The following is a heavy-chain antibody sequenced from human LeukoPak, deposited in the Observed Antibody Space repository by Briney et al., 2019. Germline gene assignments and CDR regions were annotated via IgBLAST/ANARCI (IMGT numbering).Heavy chain of an antibody. J-gene: IGHJ4*02. D-gene: IGHD2-2*01. CDR2: IYYSGST. V-gene: IGHV4-59*01. Sequence: PSGTLSLTCTVSGGSISSYYWSWIRQPPGKGLEWIGYIYYSGSTNYNPSLKSRVTISVDTSKNQFSLKLSSVTAADTAVYYCAREVVVPGDEYYFDYWGQGTLVTVSS. CDR1: GGSISSYY. CDR3: AREVVVPGDEYYFDY.